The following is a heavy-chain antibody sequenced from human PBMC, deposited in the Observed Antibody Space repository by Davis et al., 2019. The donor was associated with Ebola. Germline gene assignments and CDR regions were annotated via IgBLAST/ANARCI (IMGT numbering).Heavy chain of an antibody. CDR1: GYTFTKYG. Sequence: ASVKVSCKASGYTFTKYGITWVRQAPGQGLEWMGWIGAYNGNTNYTQKFEGRVSMTTDTSTSTAYVELRSLRSDDTAVYYCARDLPLPSGRWSTYYNYMDVWGKGTTVIVSS. J-gene: IGHJ6*03. CDR2: IGAYNGNT. D-gene: IGHD4-23*01. V-gene: IGHV1-18*04. CDR3: ARDLPLPSGRWSTYYNYMDV.